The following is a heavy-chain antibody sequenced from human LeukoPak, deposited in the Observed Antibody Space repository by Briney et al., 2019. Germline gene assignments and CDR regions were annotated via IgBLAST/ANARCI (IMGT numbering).Heavy chain of an antibody. CDR2: IKQDGSEK. J-gene: IGHJ5*02. D-gene: IGHD3-10*01. V-gene: IGHV3-7*01. CDR1: RFTLSSYW. Sequence: PGGSLRLSCAASRFTLSSYWMSWVRQGPGKGLEWVANIKQDGSEKYYVDSVKGRFTISRDNAKNSLYLQMNGLRAEDTAVYYCATTLIREGSFTWGQGTLVTVSS. CDR3: ATTLIREGSFT.